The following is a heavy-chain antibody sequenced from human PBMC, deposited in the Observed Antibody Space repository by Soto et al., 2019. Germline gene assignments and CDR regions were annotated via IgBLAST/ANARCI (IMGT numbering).Heavy chain of an antibody. V-gene: IGHV3-21*01. Sequence: PGGSLRLSCAASGFTFSNYAMSWVRQAPGKGLEWVSSISSRSDIYYADSVKGRFTISRDNAKNSVSLQMNSLRAEDTAVYYCAREYTAWPLAYGLDVWGQGTTVTVSS. CDR1: GFTFSNYA. CDR2: ISSRSDI. D-gene: IGHD2-2*02. CDR3: AREYTAWPLAYGLDV. J-gene: IGHJ6*02.